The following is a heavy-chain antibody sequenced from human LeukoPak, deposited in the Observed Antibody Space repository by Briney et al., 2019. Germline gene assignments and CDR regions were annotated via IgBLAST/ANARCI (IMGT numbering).Heavy chain of an antibody. V-gene: IGHV1-8*03. CDR3: ARDGRYSSGWYSFDY. Sequence: ASVKVSCKASGYTFTSYDINWVRQATGQGLEWMGWMNPNSGNTGYAQKFQGRVTITRDTSASTAYMELSSLRSEDTAVYYCARDGRYSSGWYSFDYWGQGTLVTVSS. J-gene: IGHJ4*02. CDR2: MNPNSGNT. D-gene: IGHD6-19*01. CDR1: GYTFTSYD.